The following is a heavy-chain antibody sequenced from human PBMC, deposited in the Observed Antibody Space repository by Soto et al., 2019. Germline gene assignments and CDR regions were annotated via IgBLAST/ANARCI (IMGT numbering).Heavy chain of an antibody. D-gene: IGHD2-8*01. J-gene: IGHJ6*02. Sequence: ASVKVSCKASGYTFTSYYMHWVRQAPGQGLEWTGIINPSGGSTSYAQKFQGRVTMTRDTSTSTVYMELSSLRSEDTAVYYCARDLVLMVYAIPYYYGMDVLGQGTMGTVPS. CDR1: GYTFTSYY. CDR2: INPSGGST. V-gene: IGHV1-46*01. CDR3: ARDLVLMVYAIPYYYGMDV.